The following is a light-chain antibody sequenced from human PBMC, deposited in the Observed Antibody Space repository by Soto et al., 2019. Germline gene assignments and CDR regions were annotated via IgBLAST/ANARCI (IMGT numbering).Light chain of an antibody. CDR3: QQYGSSPQS. Sequence: EIVLTQSPGTLSLSPGERATLSCRASQSVSSSYLAWYQQKPGQAPRLLIYGASSRATGIPDRFSVSGSGTGFNLTISRLEPEDFAVAYCQQYGSSPQSFGKGTKVEIK. J-gene: IGKJ1*01. CDR2: GAS. V-gene: IGKV3-20*01. CDR1: QSVSSSY.